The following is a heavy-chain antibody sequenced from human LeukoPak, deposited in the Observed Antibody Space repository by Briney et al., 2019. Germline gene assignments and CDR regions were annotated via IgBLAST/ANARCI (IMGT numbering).Heavy chain of an antibody. J-gene: IGHJ4*02. CDR3: AKVLVGATSLAQKRGYFDS. Sequence: PGGSLGLSCAASGFTFSSYAMSWVRQAPGKGLEWVSTISGSGGSTYYADSVKGRVTISGDKSKNTLYLQMNSLRAEDTAIYYCAKVLVGATSLAQKRGYFDSWGQGTLVTVSS. CDR2: ISGSGGST. V-gene: IGHV3-23*01. CDR1: GFTFSSYA. D-gene: IGHD1-26*01.